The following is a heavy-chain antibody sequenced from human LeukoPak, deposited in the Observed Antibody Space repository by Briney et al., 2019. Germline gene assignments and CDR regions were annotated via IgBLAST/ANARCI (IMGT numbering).Heavy chain of an antibody. D-gene: IGHD3-3*01. CDR1: GYTFTGYY. CDR3: ARDRPATYDFWSGQITEYYMDV. Sequence: ASVKVSCKASGYTFTGYYMHWVRQAPGQGLEWMGWINPNSGGTNYAQKFQGRVTMTRDTSISTAYMELSRLRSDDTAVYYCARDRPATYDFWSGQITEYYMDVWGKGTTVTVSS. CDR2: INPNSGGT. J-gene: IGHJ6*03. V-gene: IGHV1-2*02.